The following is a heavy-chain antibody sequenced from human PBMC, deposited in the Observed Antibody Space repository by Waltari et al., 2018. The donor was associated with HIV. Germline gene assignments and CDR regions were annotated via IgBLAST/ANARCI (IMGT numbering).Heavy chain of an antibody. D-gene: IGHD5-18*01. CDR3: ARDGVDTGDWYFDL. CDR1: GGSISSSSYS. CDR2: IYYSGST. Sequence: QLQLQESGPGLVKPLETLSLTCTVSGGSISSSSYSWGWIRQPPGKGLEWIGSIYYSGSTYYNPSLKSRVTISVDTSKNQFSLKLSSVTAADTALYYCARDGVDTGDWYFDLWGRGTLVTVSS. V-gene: IGHV4-39*07. J-gene: IGHJ2*01.